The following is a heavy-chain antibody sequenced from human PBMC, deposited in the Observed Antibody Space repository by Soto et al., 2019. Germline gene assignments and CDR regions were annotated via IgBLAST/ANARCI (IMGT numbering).Heavy chain of an antibody. CDR1: GYSFTSYW. CDR2: IYPGDSDT. Sequence: PGESLKISCKGSGYSFTSYWIGWVRQMPGKGLEWMGIIYPGDSDTRYSPSFQGQVTISADKSISTAYLQWSSLKASDTAMYYCARRCRGGDCYAALDIWGQGTMVTVSS. J-gene: IGHJ3*02. CDR3: ARRCRGGDCYAALDI. D-gene: IGHD2-21*02. V-gene: IGHV5-51*01.